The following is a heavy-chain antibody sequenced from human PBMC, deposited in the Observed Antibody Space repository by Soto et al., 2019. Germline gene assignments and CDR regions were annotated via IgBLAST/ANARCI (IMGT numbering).Heavy chain of an antibody. CDR1: GFTFKFYA. V-gene: IGHV3-64D*06. J-gene: IGHJ6*02. D-gene: IGHD2-21*01. CDR3: AKVRASYLSASYFYYGLEV. Sequence: GGSLRLSCSASGFTFKFYAMHWVRQAPGKGLEYVSAISSNGITTYYADSVKGRFTISRDNSKNMLYLQMSSLRTEDTALYYCAKVRASYLSASYFYYGLEVWGQGTTVTVSS. CDR2: ISSNGITT.